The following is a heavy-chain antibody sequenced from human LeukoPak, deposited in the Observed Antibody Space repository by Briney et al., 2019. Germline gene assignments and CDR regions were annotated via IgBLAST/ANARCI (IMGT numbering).Heavy chain of an antibody. CDR1: GGTFSSYA. D-gene: IGHD3-10*01. Sequence: SVKVSCKASGGTFSSYAISWVRQAPGQGLEWMGGIIPIFGTANYAQKFQGRVTITADESTSTAYMELSSLRSVDTAVYYCARGNSRITMVRIHYYMDVWGKGTTVTISS. CDR2: IIPIFGTA. V-gene: IGHV1-69*13. CDR3: ARGNSRITMVRIHYYMDV. J-gene: IGHJ6*03.